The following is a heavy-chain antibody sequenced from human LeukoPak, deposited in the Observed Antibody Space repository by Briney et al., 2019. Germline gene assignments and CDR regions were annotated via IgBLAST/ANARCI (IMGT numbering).Heavy chain of an antibody. V-gene: IGHV1-18*04. CDR1: GYTFTGYY. CDR2: INPNSGNT. Sequence: ASVKVSCKASGYTFTGYYMHWVRQAPGQGLEWMGWINPNSGNTNYAQKLQGRVTMTTDTSTSTAYMELRSPRSDDTAVYYCARGYPTVPDYWGQGTLVTVSS. D-gene: IGHD4-17*01. J-gene: IGHJ4*02. CDR3: ARGYPTVPDY.